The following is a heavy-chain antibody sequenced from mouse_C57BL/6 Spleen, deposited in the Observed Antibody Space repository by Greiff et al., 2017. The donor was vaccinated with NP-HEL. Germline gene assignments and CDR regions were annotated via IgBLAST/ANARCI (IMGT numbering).Heavy chain of an antibody. D-gene: IGHD2-2*01. CDR1: GYTFTSYW. CDR3: ARWGYGYDGFAY. V-gene: IGHV1-64*01. Sequence: QVQLQQPGAELVKPGASVKLSCKASGYTFTSYWMHWVKQRPGQGLEWIGMIHPTSGSTNYNEKFKSKATLTVDKSSSTAYMQLSSLTSEDSAVYYCARWGYGYDGFAYWGQGTLVTVSA. CDR2: IHPTSGST. J-gene: IGHJ3*01.